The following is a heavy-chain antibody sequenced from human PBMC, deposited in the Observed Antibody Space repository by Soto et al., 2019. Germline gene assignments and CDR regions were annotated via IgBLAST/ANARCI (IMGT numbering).Heavy chain of an antibody. CDR1: GGSISSGGYY. CDR2: IYYSGST. V-gene: IGHV4-31*03. J-gene: IGHJ5*02. D-gene: IGHD6-19*01. Sequence: PSETLSLTCTVSGGSISSGGYYWSWIRQHPGKGLEWIGYIYYSGSTYYNPSLKSRVTISVDTSKNQFSLKLSSVTVADTAVYYCARVMVAGRVCWFAPWGQGTLVTVSS. CDR3: ARVMVAGRVCWFAP.